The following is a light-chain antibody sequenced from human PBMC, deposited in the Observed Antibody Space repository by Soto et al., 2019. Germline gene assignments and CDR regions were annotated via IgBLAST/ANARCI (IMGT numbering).Light chain of an antibody. J-gene: IGKJ1*01. V-gene: IGKV3-20*01. CDR3: QQYGSSPPWT. CDR2: GAS. Sequence: EIVLTQSPGTLSLSPGERATLSCRASQSVSSSYLAWYQQKPGQAPRLLIYGASSRATGIPDRFRGSGSGTDFTLTISRVEPEDFAVYYCQQYGSSPPWTFGQGTKVDIK. CDR1: QSVSSSY.